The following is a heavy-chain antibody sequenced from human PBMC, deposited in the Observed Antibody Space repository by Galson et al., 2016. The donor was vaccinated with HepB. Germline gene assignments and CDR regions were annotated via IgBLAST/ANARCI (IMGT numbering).Heavy chain of an antibody. J-gene: IGHJ5*02. CDR1: GGSISHYY. CDR2: IYYSGGT. D-gene: IGHD1-26*01. V-gene: IGHV4-59*01. CDR3: ARAHTSGSAADWFDP. Sequence: SETLSLTCTVSGGSISHYYWSWIRQPPGKGLEWIGYIYYSGGTNYNPSLKSRVTISVDKSKNQFSLKLSSVTAADTAVYYCARAHTSGSAADWFDPWGQGTLVTVSS.